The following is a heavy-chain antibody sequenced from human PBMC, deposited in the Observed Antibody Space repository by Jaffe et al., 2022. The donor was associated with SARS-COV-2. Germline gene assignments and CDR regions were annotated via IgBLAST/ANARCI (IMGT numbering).Heavy chain of an antibody. CDR3: ARAPYDSGWYYFDY. D-gene: IGHD6-19*01. CDR2: IYASGNT. CDR1: SGSVRSGSYY. J-gene: IGHJ4*02. V-gene: IGHV4-61*02. Sequence: QVQLQESGPGLVKPSQTLSLTCTVSSGSVRSGSYYWSWIRQSAGAGLEWIGRIYASGNTNYNPSLGSRVTISVDTSKNQFSLKLSSVTAADTAVYYCARAPYDSGWYYFDYWGQGTLVTVSS.